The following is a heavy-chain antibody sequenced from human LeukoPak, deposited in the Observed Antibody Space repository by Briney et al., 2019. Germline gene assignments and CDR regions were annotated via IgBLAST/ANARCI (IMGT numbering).Heavy chain of an antibody. CDR1: VFTVSSNY. CDR3: AGGAVAGNFDY. J-gene: IGHJ4*02. Sequence: PGGSLRLSCAASVFTVSSNYINWLRQAPGKGLEWVSVIYTGGSTFYADSVKGRFTISRDNSKNTLYLQMNSLRAEDTAVYYCAGGAVAGNFDYWGQGTLVTVSS. CDR2: IYTGGST. V-gene: IGHV3-66*01. D-gene: IGHD6-19*01.